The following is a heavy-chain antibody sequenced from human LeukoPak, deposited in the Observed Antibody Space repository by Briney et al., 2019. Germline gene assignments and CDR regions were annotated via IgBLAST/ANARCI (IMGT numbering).Heavy chain of an antibody. Sequence: GGTLRLSCAASGFTFSTYGMSWVRQAPGKGLEWVSVIYSGGSTYYADSVKGRFTISRDNSKNTLYLQMNTLRAEDTAVYYCARITGEFYFDYWGQGALVTVSS. D-gene: IGHD7-27*01. CDR1: GFTFSTYG. CDR2: IYSGGST. V-gene: IGHV3-66*01. CDR3: ARITGEFYFDY. J-gene: IGHJ4*02.